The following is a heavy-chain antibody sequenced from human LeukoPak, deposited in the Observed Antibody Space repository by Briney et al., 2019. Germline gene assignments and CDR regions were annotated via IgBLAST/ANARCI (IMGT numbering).Heavy chain of an antibody. J-gene: IGHJ5*02. D-gene: IGHD6-19*01. CDR2: TNRRGDIT. CDR1: GYTFGDYG. CDR3: ARDYDSSGWYGSRFDP. V-gene: IGHV3-20*04. Sequence: PGGSLRLSCAASGYTFGDYGMSWVRQVPGKGLEWVSGTNRRGDITGYADFVKGRFTISRDNAKNSLYLQMNSLRAEDTAVYYCARDYDSSGWYGSRFDPWGQGTLVTVSS.